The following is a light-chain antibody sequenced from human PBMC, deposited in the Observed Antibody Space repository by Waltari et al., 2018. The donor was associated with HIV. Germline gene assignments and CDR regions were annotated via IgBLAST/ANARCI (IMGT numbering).Light chain of an antibody. CDR1: QSVSSN. Sequence: EILMTQSPATLSVSLGERATLSCRASQSVSSNLAWYQQKPGQAPRLSIDGASTRATGITARFSGSGSGTAFTLTISGLRSEDFAVYYCQQYKNWPPITFGPGTKVDIK. CDR3: QQYKNWPPIT. V-gene: IGKV3-15*01. CDR2: GAS. J-gene: IGKJ3*01.